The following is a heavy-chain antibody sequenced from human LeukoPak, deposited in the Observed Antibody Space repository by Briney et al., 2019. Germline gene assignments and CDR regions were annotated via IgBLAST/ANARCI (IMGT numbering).Heavy chain of an antibody. Sequence: GGSLRLSCAASAFTFRSYGMNWLRQAPGKGLEWVAFIRSDGSNTYYADSVRGRFTISRDNSKNTLFLQMNSLRAEDTAVYYCAKGSGGYFDYWGQGTLVTVSS. CDR1: AFTFRSYG. CDR3: AKGSGGYFDY. CDR2: IRSDGSNT. V-gene: IGHV3-30*02. J-gene: IGHJ4*02. D-gene: IGHD3-16*01.